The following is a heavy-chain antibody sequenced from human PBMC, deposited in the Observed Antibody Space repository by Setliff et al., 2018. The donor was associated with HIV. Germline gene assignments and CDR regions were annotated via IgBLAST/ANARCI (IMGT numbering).Heavy chain of an antibody. Sequence: SETLSLTCAVYGGSFSGYYWSWIRQPAGKGLEWIGHIHASGNTNYNPSLKSRVTISVDTSKKYFSLRLTSVTAADTAVYYCARAIVYGSAFDIWGQGTMVTVSS. D-gene: IGHD6-13*01. CDR2: IHASGNT. CDR1: GGSFSGYY. V-gene: IGHV4-4*08. J-gene: IGHJ3*02. CDR3: ARAIVYGSAFDI.